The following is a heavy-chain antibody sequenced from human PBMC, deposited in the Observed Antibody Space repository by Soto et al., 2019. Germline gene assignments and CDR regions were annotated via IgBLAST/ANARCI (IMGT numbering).Heavy chain of an antibody. CDR2: SYYSGTS. CDR1: GGSIRVQSYY. CDR3: TRRYNWNDYYFDP. V-gene: IGHV4-39*01. D-gene: IGHD1-20*01. Sequence: SETLSLTCTVSGGSIRVQSYYWTWIRQTPGKGLEWVGSSYYSGTSYFNPALKGRVTIPVDTSTNQFSLRLTSVTAADTAVYYCTRRYNWNDYYFDPWGQGTLVTVSS. J-gene: IGHJ5*02.